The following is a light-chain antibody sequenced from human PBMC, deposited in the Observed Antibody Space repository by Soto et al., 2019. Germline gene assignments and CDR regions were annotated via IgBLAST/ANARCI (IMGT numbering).Light chain of an antibody. CDR3: QHGYSTPLT. V-gene: IGKV1-39*01. CDR2: AAS. Sequence: DIQMTQSPSSLSASVGDRVTITCRASQSISTYLHWYQQKPGKAPNLLIYAASTLQSGVPSRFSGSGSATDFTLTINSLQPEDFATYFCQHGYSTPLTFGGGTKVDIK. CDR1: QSISTY. J-gene: IGKJ4*01.